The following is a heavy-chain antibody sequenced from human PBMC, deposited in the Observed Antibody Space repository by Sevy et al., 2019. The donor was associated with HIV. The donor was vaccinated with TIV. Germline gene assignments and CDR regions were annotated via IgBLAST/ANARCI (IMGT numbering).Heavy chain of an antibody. J-gene: IGHJ6*02. CDR3: ARAGSIEGAHFYGLDI. V-gene: IGHV1-46*01. CDR1: GYTFTSYY. CDR2: INPSGDST. Sequence: ASVKVSCKASGYTFTSYYVHWVRQAPRQGLEWMGLINPSGDSTNYAQKFQGRVTMTRDTSMSTVYMELSSLRSEDTAVYYCARAGSIEGAHFYGLDIWGQGTTVTVSS. D-gene: IGHD3-10*01.